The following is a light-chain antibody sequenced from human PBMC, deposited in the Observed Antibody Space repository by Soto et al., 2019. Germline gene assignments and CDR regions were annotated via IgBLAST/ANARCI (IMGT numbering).Light chain of an antibody. V-gene: IGKV3-20*01. CDR1: QSVSSSY. Sequence: EIVLTQSPGTLSLSPGERATLSCRASQSVSSSYLDWYQQKPGQAPRLLIYGASSRATGIPDRFSGSGSGTDFTLTISRLEPEDFGVYYCQQYGSSPWTFGQGTKVEIK. J-gene: IGKJ1*01. CDR2: GAS. CDR3: QQYGSSPWT.